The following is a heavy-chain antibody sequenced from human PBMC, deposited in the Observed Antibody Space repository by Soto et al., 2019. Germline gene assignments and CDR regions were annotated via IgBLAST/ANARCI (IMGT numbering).Heavy chain of an antibody. Sequence: QVHLVQSGAEVKKPGSSVKVSCKTSGGSFNNYAVSWVRQAPGQGLEWMGGIIPNFDTPNYAQKFQDRVTIIAEESTSPVYMELRSLRSNDTAVYYCAVAMVREILIFESSGMHVWGQGTTVIVSS. V-gene: IGHV1-69*01. CDR3: AVAMVREILIFESSGMHV. CDR2: IIPNFDTP. J-gene: IGHJ6*02. CDR1: GGSFNNYA. D-gene: IGHD3-10*01.